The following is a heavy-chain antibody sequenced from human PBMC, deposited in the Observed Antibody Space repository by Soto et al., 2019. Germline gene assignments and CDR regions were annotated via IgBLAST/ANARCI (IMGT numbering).Heavy chain of an antibody. CDR3: ARHNSGSVVSENDH. D-gene: IGHD3-22*01. CDR2: IYYSGST. CDR1: GGSISGYY. J-gene: IGHJ4*02. V-gene: IGHV4-59*08. Sequence: QVQLQESGPGLVKPSETLSLTCTVSGGSISGYYWSWIRQPPGKGLEYIGYIYYSGSTKYNPSLKSRLIILVDMSKNQFSLNLSSVTAADTAVYYCARHNSGSVVSENDHWGQGTLVTVSS.